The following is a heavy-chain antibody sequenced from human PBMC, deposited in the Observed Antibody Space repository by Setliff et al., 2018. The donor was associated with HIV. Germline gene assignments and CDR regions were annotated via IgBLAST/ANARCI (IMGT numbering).Heavy chain of an antibody. V-gene: IGHV4-61*02. Sequence: SETLSLTCTVSGDSISSGTYYWSWIRQPAGKGLEWIGRLHLSGDTNYNPSLKSRVTMSIDTSKNQFSLKLSSVTAADTAVYYCNIYYYYYMDVWGKGTTVTVSS. CDR3: NIYYYYYMDV. CDR2: LHLSGDT. CDR1: GDSISSGTYY. J-gene: IGHJ6*03.